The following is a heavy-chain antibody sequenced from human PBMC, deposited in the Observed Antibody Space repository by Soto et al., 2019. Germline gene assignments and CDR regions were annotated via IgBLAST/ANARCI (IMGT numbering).Heavy chain of an antibody. CDR3: ARYGSGGVYYYYYYYMDV. CDR2: IYYSGST. CDR1: GGCISSYY. D-gene: IGHD3-10*01. J-gene: IGHJ6*03. V-gene: IGHV4-59*08. Sequence: SETLSLTCTVSGGCISSYYGSWIRQPPGKGLEWIGYIYYSGSTNYNPSLKSRVTISVDTSKNQFSLKLSSVTAADTAVYYCARYGSGGVYYYYYYYMDVWGKGTTVTVSS.